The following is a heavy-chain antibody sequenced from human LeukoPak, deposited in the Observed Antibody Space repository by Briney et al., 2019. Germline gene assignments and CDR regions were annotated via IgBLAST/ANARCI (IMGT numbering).Heavy chain of an antibody. CDR1: GFTFSSTT. CDR2: ITAIDGRT. D-gene: IGHD3-3*02. CDR3: ARVSRH. V-gene: IGHV3-23*01. J-gene: IGHJ4*02. Sequence: GGSLRLPCVASGFTFSSTTMGWVRQAPGRGLEWVSSITAIDGRTYYADSVKGRFTISRDNSKNTLYLQMNSLRAEDTAVYYCARVSRHWGQGTLVTVSS.